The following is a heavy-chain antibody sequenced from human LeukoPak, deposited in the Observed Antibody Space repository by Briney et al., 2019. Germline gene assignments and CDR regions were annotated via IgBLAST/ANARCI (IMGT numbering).Heavy chain of an antibody. J-gene: IGHJ4*02. CDR2: ISSSSSYI. CDR3: ARAYGSGSNIPLDY. CDR1: GFPFSSYA. V-gene: IGHV3-21*01. D-gene: IGHD3-10*01. Sequence: NPGGSLRLSCSASGFPFSSYAMHWVRQAPGKGLEWVSSISSSSSYIYYADSVKGRFTISRGNAKNSLYLQMNSLRAEDTAVYYCARAYGSGSNIPLDYWGQGTLVTVSS.